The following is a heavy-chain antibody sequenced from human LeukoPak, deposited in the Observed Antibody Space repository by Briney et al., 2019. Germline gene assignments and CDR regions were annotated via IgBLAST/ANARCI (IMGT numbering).Heavy chain of an antibody. CDR3: ARERARFLEWVDY. V-gene: IGHV3-74*01. CDR2: INSEGDTT. CDR1: GFTFSSYW. Sequence: GGSLRLSCAASGFTFSSYWMHWVRQVPGKGLVWVSRINSEGDTTQYADSVKGRFIISRDNAKNTLYLQMNSLSAQDTAVYYCARERARFLEWVDYRGPGNPRQRLL. J-gene: IGHJ4*02. D-gene: IGHD3-3*01.